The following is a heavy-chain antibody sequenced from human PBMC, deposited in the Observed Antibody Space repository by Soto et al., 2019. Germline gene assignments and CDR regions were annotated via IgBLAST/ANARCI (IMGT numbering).Heavy chain of an antibody. CDR1: GYSFTSYW. CDR2: IDPSDSST. CDR3: ARQLYSSSSGSNWFDP. J-gene: IGHJ5*02. D-gene: IGHD6-6*01. Sequence: PGESLKISCKGSGYSFTSYWISWVRQMPGKGLEWMGRIDPSDSSTNYSPSFQGHVTISADKSISTAYLQWSSLKASDTAMYYCARQLYSSSSGSNWFDPWGQGTLVTVSS. V-gene: IGHV5-10-1*01.